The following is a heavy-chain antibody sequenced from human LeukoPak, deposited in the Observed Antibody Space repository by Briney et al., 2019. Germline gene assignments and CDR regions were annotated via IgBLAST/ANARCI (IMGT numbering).Heavy chain of an antibody. V-gene: IGHV1-2*02. CDR3: ARGRGYTMKGGFDY. CDR1: GYTFTGYY. CDR2: INPNSGGT. Sequence: ASVKVSCKASGYTFTGYYMHWVRQAPGQGLEWMGWINPNSGGTNYAQKFQGRVTTTRDTSISTAYMELSSLRSEDTAVYYCARGRGYTMKGGFDYWGQGTLVTVSS. J-gene: IGHJ4*02. D-gene: IGHD3-22*01.